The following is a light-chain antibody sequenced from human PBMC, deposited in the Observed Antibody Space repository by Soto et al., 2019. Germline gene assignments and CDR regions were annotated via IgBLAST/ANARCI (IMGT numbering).Light chain of an antibody. CDR2: SNS. V-gene: IGLV1-40*01. CDR1: SSNIGAGYD. Sequence: QSVLTQPPSVSGAPGQRVTISCTGSSSNIGAGYDVHWYQQLPGTAPKLLIYSNSNRPSGVPDRFSGSKSGTSASLAITGLQAEDEADYYCQSYASSPSAVVFGGGTKVTVL. J-gene: IGLJ2*01. CDR3: QSYASSPSAVV.